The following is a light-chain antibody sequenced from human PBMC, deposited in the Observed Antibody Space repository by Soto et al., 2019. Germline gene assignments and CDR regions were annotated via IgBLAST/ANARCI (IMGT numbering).Light chain of an antibody. Sequence: IVLTQSPATLSVSPGERATLSCRASQSFXSNLAWYQQKPGQAPRVLXYAASTRATGIPARLSGSGSGTDFTLTISSLQSEDFAVYYCQQYKNGTSTFGQGTRLEIK. CDR3: QQYKNGTST. V-gene: IGKV3-15*01. J-gene: IGKJ5*01. CDR1: QSFXSN. CDR2: AAS.